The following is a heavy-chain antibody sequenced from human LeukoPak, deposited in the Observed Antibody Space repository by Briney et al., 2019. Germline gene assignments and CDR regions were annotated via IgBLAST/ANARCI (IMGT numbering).Heavy chain of an antibody. D-gene: IGHD3-22*01. J-gene: IGHJ4*02. CDR1: GFSFSSHW. V-gene: IGHV3-7*01. Sequence: PGGSLRLSCAASGFSFSSHWMSWVRQAPGKGLEWVANIKQDESEKYYVDSVKGRFTISRDNPKNSPYLQMNSLRAEDTAVYYCARVYYDSSGPFDYWGQGTLVTVSS. CDR2: IKQDESEK. CDR3: ARVYYDSSGPFDY.